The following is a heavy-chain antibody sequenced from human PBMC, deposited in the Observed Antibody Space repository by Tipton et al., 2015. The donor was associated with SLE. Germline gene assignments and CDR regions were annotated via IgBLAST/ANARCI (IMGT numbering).Heavy chain of an antibody. J-gene: IGHJ4*02. D-gene: IGHD3-3*01. V-gene: IGHV4-34*01. Sequence: LRLSCAASGFTVSTNYMSWVRQAPGKGLEWIGEINHSGSTNYNPSLKSRVTISVDTSKNQFSLKLSSVTAADTAVYYCARDFQTIFGVVIIRYFDYWGQGTLVTVSS. CDR2: INHSGST. CDR3: ARDFQTIFGVVIIRYFDY. CDR1: GFTVSTNY.